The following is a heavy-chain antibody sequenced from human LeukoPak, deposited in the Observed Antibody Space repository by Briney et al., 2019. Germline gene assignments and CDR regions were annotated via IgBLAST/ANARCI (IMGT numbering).Heavy chain of an antibody. CDR1: GFTFSSYA. CDR3: AKDLLLWFGESPGDY. J-gene: IGHJ4*02. CDR2: ISGSGGST. Sequence: QAGGSLRLSCAASGFTFSSYAMSWVRQAPGKGLEWVSAISGSGGSTYYADSVKGRFTISRDNSKNTLYLQMNSLRAEDTAVYYCAKDLLLWFGESPGDYWGQGTLVTVSS. D-gene: IGHD3-10*01. V-gene: IGHV3-23*01.